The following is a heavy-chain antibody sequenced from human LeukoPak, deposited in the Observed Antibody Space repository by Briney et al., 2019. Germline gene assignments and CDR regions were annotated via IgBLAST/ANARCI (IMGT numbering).Heavy chain of an antibody. CDR3: ARDSQPGWLQGDRDGFDM. Sequence: PGGSLRLSCAASGFIFNDYYMTWIRQAPGKGLEWVSYISSTAMTIKYADSVRGRFTISRDNVENSLFLQMNSLRVEDTATYYCARDSQPGWLQGDRDGFDMWGQGTMVTVSS. D-gene: IGHD5-12*01. CDR2: ISSTAMTI. CDR1: GFIFNDYY. J-gene: IGHJ3*02. V-gene: IGHV3-11*01.